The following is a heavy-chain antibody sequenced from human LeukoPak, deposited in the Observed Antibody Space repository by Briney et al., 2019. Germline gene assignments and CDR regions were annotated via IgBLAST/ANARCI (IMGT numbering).Heavy chain of an antibody. Sequence: ASVKVSCKASGYTFSNYCMHWVRQAPGQGLEWMGILNPTYDIPIYAQTFEGRVTMTRDMATSTVYMELTTLTSDDTAVYFCAKDPRNILTGDYDDFDIWGQGTMVIVSS. CDR3: AKDPRNILTGDYDDFDI. J-gene: IGHJ3*02. V-gene: IGHV1-46*01. CDR2: LNPTYDIP. D-gene: IGHD3-9*01. CDR1: GYTFSNYC.